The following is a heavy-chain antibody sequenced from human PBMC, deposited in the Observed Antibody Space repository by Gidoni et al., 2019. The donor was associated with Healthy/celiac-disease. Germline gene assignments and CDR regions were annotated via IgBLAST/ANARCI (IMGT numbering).Heavy chain of an antibody. V-gene: IGHV4-34*01. CDR1: GGSFSGYY. Sequence: QVQLQQWGAGRLKPSETLSLTCAVYGGSFSGYYWSWILQPPGKGLEWIGEINHSGSTNYNPSLKSRVTISVDTSKNQFSLKLSSVTAADTAVYYCARGVVLRYFDWSPVAFDYWGQGTLVTVSS. CDR3: ARGVVLRYFDWSPVAFDY. J-gene: IGHJ4*02. D-gene: IGHD3-9*01. CDR2: INHSGST.